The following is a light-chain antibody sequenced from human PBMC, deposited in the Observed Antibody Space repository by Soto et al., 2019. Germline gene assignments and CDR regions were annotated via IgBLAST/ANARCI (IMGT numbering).Light chain of an antibody. CDR1: QSVSSSY. V-gene: IGKV3-20*01. Sequence: EIVLTQSPGTLSLSPGERATLSCRASQSVSSSYLAWYQQKPGQAPRLLIYGASSRATGIPDRFSGSGSGKDFTLTISRLEPEDFAVYYWQQYGSSPPITFGPGTKVDIK. CDR2: GAS. CDR3: QQYGSSPPIT. J-gene: IGKJ3*01.